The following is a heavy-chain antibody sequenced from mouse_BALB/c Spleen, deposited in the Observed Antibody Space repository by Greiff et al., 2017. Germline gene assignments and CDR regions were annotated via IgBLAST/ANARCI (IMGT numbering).Heavy chain of an antibody. CDR2: ILPGSGST. J-gene: IGHJ3*01. CDR3: AREGIYYDGGFAY. V-gene: IGHV1-9*01. D-gene: IGHD2-4*01. CDR1: GYTFSSYW. Sequence: VQLQQSGAELMKPGASVKISCKATGYTFSSYWIEWVKQRPGHGLEWIGEILPGSGSTNYNEKFKGKATFTADTSSNTAYMQLSSLTSEDSAVYYCAREGIYYDGGFAYWGQGTLVTVSA.